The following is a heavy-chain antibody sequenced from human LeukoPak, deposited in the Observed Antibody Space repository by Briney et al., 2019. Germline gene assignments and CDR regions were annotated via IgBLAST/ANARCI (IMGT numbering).Heavy chain of an antibody. Sequence: GSLRLSCAASGFTFSDYSMNWIRQPPGKGLEWIGYIYNSGSTNYNPSLKSRATISVDTSKNQFSLKLSSVTAADTAVYYCARRGMRYYGMDVWGQGTTVTVSS. CDR1: GFTFSDYS. CDR3: ARRGMRYYGMDV. V-gene: IGHV4-59*08. J-gene: IGHJ6*02. D-gene: IGHD2-8*01. CDR2: IYNSGST.